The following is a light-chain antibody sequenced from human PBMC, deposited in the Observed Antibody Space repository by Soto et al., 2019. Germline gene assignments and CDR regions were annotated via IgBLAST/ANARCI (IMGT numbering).Light chain of an antibody. CDR1: QSLSVSY. CDR2: STS. Sequence: PGDRATLSCRASQSLSVSYIAWYQQKPGQAPRLLNYSTSTRAAGIPDRFTGRGFGTHFTLAISRLEPEDFAVDYCHHFGVSPQTFGQGTTVEV. J-gene: IGKJ1*01. CDR3: HHFGVSPQT. V-gene: IGKV3-20*01.